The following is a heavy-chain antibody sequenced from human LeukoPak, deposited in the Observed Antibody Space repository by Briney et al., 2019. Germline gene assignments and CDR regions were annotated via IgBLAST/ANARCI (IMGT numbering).Heavy chain of an antibody. CDR3: AGSYYDSSGYYYPFDY. V-gene: IGHV4-59*01. Sequence: SETLSLSCTVSGGSISNYYWNWLRQPPGKGLEWIGYIYYSGSTNYNPSLKSRVTMSLDTSKNQFTLRLTSVTAADTAVYYCAGSYYDSSGYYYPFDYWGQGTLVTVSS. CDR2: IYYSGST. D-gene: IGHD3-22*01. J-gene: IGHJ4*02. CDR1: GGSISNYY.